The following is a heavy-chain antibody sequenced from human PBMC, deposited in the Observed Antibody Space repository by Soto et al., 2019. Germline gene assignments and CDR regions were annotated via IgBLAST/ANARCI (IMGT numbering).Heavy chain of an antibody. CDR1: GFTFSSYS. CDR3: ARDRPAYESSGWYLSGLDWYFDL. J-gene: IGHJ2*01. Sequence: GGSLRLSCAASGFTFSSYSMNWVRQAPGKGLEWVSYISSSSSTIYYADSVKGRFTISRDNAKNSLYLQMNSLRDEDTAVYYCARDRPAYESSGWYLSGLDWYFDLWGRGTLVTVSS. V-gene: IGHV3-48*02. CDR2: ISSSSSTI. D-gene: IGHD6-19*01.